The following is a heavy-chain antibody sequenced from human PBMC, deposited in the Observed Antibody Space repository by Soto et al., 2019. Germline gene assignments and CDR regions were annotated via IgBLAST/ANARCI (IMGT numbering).Heavy chain of an antibody. Sequence: SETLSLTCTVSGGSISSGGYYWSWIRQHPGKGLGWIGYIYYSGSTYYNPSLKSRVTISVDTSKNQFSLKLSSVTAADTAVYYCARTTPLSSSWYYFDYWGQGTLVTVSS. CDR2: IYYSGST. V-gene: IGHV4-31*03. CDR3: ARTTPLSSSWYYFDY. D-gene: IGHD6-13*01. J-gene: IGHJ4*02. CDR1: GGSISSGGYY.